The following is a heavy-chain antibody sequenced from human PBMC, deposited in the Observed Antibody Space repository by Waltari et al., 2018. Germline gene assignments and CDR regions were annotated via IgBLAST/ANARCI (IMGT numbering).Heavy chain of an antibody. CDR3: ASEIVGDILDDAMDV. J-gene: IGHJ6*02. V-gene: IGHV3-21*01. CDR2: ISSSSSYI. CDR1: GFTFSSYS. Sequence: EVQVVESGGGLVTPGGSLRLYCAASGFTFSSYSMDWVRQAPGRGLELVSSISSSSSYIYYADSVKGRFTISRDNAKNSLYLQMNSLRAEDTAVYYCASEIVGDILDDAMDVWGQGTTVTVSS. D-gene: IGHD1-26*01.